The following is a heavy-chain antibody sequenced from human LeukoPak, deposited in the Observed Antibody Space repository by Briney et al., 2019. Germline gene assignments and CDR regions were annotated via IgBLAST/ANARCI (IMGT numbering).Heavy chain of an antibody. V-gene: IGHV1-24*01. Sequence: ASVKVSCKVSGYTLTELSMHWVRQAPGTGLEWVGGFDTEVGETIYAQKFQGRVTMTEDTSTDTAYMELSSLRSEDTAGYYCATDWAGPFDYWGEGTLVTVSS. D-gene: IGHD6-19*01. CDR3: ATDWAGPFDY. CDR2: FDTEVGET. J-gene: IGHJ4*02. CDR1: GYTLTELS.